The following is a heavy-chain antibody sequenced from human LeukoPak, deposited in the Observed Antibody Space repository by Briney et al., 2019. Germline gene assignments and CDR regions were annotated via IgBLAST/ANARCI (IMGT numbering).Heavy chain of an antibody. CDR3: VRLGGTSSVDH. CDR1: EFAFNTYW. J-gene: IGHJ4*02. CDR2: IDTDGTSA. Sequence: GGSLRLSCEASEFAFNTYWMHWVRQAPGKGLMWISRIDTDGTSAAYADSVEGRFRISRDNAKNTLYLQMDSLRVEDTAVYYCVRLGGTSSVDHWGQGTLVTVSS. D-gene: IGHD1-14*01. V-gene: IGHV3-74*01.